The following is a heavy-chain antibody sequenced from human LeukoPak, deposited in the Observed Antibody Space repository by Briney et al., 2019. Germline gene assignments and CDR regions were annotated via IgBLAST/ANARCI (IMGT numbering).Heavy chain of an antibody. D-gene: IGHD6-19*01. CDR2: ISNSGSMI. CDR3: ARGPISGWSADY. V-gene: IGHV3-48*02. Sequence: GGSLRLSCAVSGLTFSSYNMNWVRQAPGKGLEWVSYISNSGSMIYYADSVKGRFTLSRDNAKNSLYLQMNSLRDENTAVYYCARGPISGWSADYWGQGTLVTVSS. CDR1: GLTFSSYN. J-gene: IGHJ4*02.